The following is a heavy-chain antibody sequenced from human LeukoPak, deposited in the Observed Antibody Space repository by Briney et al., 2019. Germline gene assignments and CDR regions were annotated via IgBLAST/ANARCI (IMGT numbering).Heavy chain of an antibody. V-gene: IGHV1-2*02. CDR2: LNPNSGGT. J-gene: IGHJ4*02. CDR1: GSTFTDYY. D-gene: IGHD2-2*01. CDR3: ARGDCSSTGCYRVDY. Sequence: ASVKVSCKASGSTFTDYYMHWVRQAPGQGLEWMGWLNPNSGGTNYAQKFQGRVTMTRDTSISTAYMELSRLRSDDTAVYYCARGDCSSTGCYRVDYWGQGTLVTVSS.